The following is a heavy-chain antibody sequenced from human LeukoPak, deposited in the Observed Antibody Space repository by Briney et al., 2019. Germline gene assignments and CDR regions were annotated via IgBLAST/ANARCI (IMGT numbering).Heavy chain of an antibody. V-gene: IGHV4-30-4*08. Sequence: ASQTLSLTCTVSGGSISSGDYYWSWIRQPPGKCLEWIGYIYDSGSTYYNPSLKSRVTISVDTSKNQFSLKLSSVTAADTAVYYCARENYDFETFDPWGQGTLVTVSS. CDR3: ARENYDFETFDP. D-gene: IGHD3-3*01. CDR1: GGSISSGDYY. CDR2: IYDSGST. J-gene: IGHJ5*02.